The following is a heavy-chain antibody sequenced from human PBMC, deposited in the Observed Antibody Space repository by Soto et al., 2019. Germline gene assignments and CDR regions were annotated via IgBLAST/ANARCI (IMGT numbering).Heavy chain of an antibody. J-gene: IGHJ4*02. V-gene: IGHV3-74*01. D-gene: IGHD2-21*01. CDR2: VNSDGSIT. Sequence: EVRLEESGGGLVQPGGSLRLSCAASGFTFDSYWMYWVRQAPGKGLVWVSRVNSDGSITTYADSVKGRFTISRDNAKNTLSLQMNSPRVEDTAVYYCATSKGAVVISPYFFDYWGQGALVTVSS. CDR3: ATSKGAVVISPYFFDY. CDR1: GFTFDSYW.